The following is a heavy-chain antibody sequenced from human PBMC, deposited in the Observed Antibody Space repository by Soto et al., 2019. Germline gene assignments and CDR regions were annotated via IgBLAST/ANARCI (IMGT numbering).Heavy chain of an antibody. V-gene: IGHV3-21*01. J-gene: IGHJ6*02. CDR2: ISSSSSYI. Sequence: EVQLVESGGGLVKPGGSLRLSCAASGFTFSSYSMNWVHQAPGKGLEWVSSISSSSSYIYYADSVKGRFTISRDNAKNSLYLQMNSLRAEDTAVYYCARVGEEYSSSGGMDVWGQGTTVTVSS. CDR1: GFTFSSYS. D-gene: IGHD6-6*01. CDR3: ARVGEEYSSSGGMDV.